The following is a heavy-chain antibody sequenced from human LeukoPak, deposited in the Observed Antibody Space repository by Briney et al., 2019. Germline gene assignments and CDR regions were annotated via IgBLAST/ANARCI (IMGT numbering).Heavy chain of an antibody. CDR3: ARHFLRGGFDS. V-gene: IGHV4-59*08. Sequence: SEALSLTCTVSGGSISSYYWSWIRQPPGKGLEWIAYIHETGHTGYNPSLKTRVTISLDTSKNQFSLKLNSVTAADTAVYYCARHFLRGGFDSWGQGTLVAVSS. CDR2: IHETGHT. CDR1: GGSISSYY. D-gene: IGHD5-12*01. J-gene: IGHJ4*02.